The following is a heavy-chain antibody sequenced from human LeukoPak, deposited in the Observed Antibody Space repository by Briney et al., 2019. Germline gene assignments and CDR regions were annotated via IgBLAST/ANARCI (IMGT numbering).Heavy chain of an antibody. V-gene: IGHV1-24*01. Sequence: ASVKVSCKVSGYTLTELSMHWVRQAPGKGLEWRGGFDPEDGETIYAQKFQGRVTMTEDTSTDTAYMELSSLRSEDTAVYYCATVPGIVGATGGFDYWGQGTLVTVSS. CDR3: ATVPGIVGATGGFDY. D-gene: IGHD1-26*01. J-gene: IGHJ4*02. CDR2: FDPEDGET. CDR1: GYTLTELS.